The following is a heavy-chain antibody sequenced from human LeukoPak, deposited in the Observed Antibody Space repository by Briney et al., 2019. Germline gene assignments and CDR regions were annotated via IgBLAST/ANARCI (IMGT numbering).Heavy chain of an antibody. CDR3: ASRPAQYILTSYFDY. Sequence: SETLSLTCAVYGGSFSDYYWSWIRQPPGKGLEWIGEINHSGSTNYNPSLKSRVTISVDTSKNQFSLKLSSVTAADTAVYYCASRPAQYILTSYFDYWGQGTLVTVSS. CDR2: INHSGST. CDR1: GGSFSDYY. D-gene: IGHD3-9*01. J-gene: IGHJ4*02. V-gene: IGHV4-34*01.